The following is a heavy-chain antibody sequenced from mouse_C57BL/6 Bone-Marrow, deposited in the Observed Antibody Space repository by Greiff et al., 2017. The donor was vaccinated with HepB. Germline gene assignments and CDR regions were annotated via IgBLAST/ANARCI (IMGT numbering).Heavy chain of an antibody. D-gene: IGHD2-1*01. CDR3: ARESPYGNYFDY. Sequence: EVQLQQSGPGLVKPSQSLSLTCSVTGYSITSGYYWNWIRQFPGNKLEWMGYISYDGSNNYNPSLKNRISITRDTSKNQFFLKLNSVTTEDTATYYCARESPYGNYFDYWGQGTTLTVSS. CDR1: GYSITSGYY. CDR2: ISYDGSN. V-gene: IGHV3-6*01. J-gene: IGHJ2*01.